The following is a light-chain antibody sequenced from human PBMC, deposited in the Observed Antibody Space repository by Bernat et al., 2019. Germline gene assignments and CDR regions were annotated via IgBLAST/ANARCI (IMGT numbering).Light chain of an antibody. CDR1: QDIGND. CDR3: LQHHTYPFT. CDR2: TAF. Sequence: DIQMTQSPSSLSASVGDRVTITCRASQDIGNDLGWYQQKPGKAPERLIFTAFTLQSGVPSRFSGRASGAESTLTISSLQPEDFATYYCLQHHTYPFTFGPGTKVDIK. V-gene: IGKV1-17*01. J-gene: IGKJ3*01.